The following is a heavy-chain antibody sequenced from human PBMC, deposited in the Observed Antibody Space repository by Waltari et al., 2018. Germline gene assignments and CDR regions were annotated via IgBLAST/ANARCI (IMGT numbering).Heavy chain of an antibody. V-gene: IGHV4-39*01. CDR3: ATYIGASVGTAAFDV. CDR1: GGSIDTPKHY. D-gene: IGHD5-12*01. Sequence: QLQLQESGPGPVKPSETLSLTCSVSGGSIDTPKHYWGWFRQPPGLGLAWCGTSSYAGTTYTNPSLRSRLTMSRDTSKNQLSLTLGSTTAADTAVYYCATYIGASVGTAAFDVWGQGTMVTVSS. J-gene: IGHJ3*01. CDR2: SSYAGTT.